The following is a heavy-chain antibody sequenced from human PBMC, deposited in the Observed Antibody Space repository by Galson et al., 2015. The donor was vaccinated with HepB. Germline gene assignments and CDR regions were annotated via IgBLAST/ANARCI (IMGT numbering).Heavy chain of an antibody. CDR3: ARSWIQLWFFDY. Sequence: SLRLSCAASGFTFSDYYMSWIRQAPGKGLEWVSYISSSGSTIYCADSVKGRFAISRDNAKNSLYLQMNSLRAEDTAVYYCARSWIQLWFFDYWGQGTLVTVSS. V-gene: IGHV3-11*01. J-gene: IGHJ4*02. D-gene: IGHD5-18*01. CDR1: GFTFSDYY. CDR2: ISSSGSTI.